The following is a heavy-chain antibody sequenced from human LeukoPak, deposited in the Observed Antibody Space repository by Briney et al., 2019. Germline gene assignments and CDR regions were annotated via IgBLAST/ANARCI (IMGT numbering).Heavy chain of an antibody. V-gene: IGHV3-33*01. CDR2: IWYDGSNK. Sequence: GGSLRLSCAASGFAFSGYGMHWVRQAPGKGLEWVAVIWYDGSNKYYEDSVKGRFTISRDTSTNTLYLQMNSLGVDDTAVYYCARDNYCSSTDCYNFDYWGQGTLVTVSS. CDR3: ARDNYCSSTDCYNFDY. CDR1: GFAFSGYG. D-gene: IGHD2-2*02. J-gene: IGHJ4*02.